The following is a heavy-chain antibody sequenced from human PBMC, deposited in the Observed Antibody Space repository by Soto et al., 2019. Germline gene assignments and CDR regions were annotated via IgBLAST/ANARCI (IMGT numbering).Heavy chain of an antibody. CDR3: ARSGDNYNVLDY. CDR1: GFSISDHY. J-gene: IGHJ4*02. D-gene: IGHD3-10*02. V-gene: IGHV3-11*05. CDR2: SSNSGTFT. Sequence: QVQLVESGGGLVKPGGSLRLTCVASGFSISDHYMSWIRQAPGKGLEWVSYSSNSGTFTKYADSVKGRFSISRDNAKNSLYLEINSLRGEDTAIYYCARSGDNYNVLDYWGQGTPVTVSS.